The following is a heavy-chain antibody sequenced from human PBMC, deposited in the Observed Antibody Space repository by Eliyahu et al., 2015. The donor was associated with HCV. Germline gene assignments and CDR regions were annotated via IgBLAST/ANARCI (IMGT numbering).Heavy chain of an antibody. CDR1: GFSISGYT. V-gene: IGHV3-21*02. CDR3: ATDSSRDY. D-gene: IGHD2-2*01. J-gene: IGHJ4*02. CDR2: ISSNSLYT. Sequence: EVQLVESGGGLVKPGGSLRLSCAASGFSISGYTMNWVRQAPGKGLEWVAXISSNSLYTKFADSVRGRFTVSRDNAKDLLYLEINSLRVEDTAVYYCATDSSRDYWGQGTPVTVSS.